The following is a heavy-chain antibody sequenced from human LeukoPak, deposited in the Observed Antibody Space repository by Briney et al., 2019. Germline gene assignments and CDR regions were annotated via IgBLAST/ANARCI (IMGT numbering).Heavy chain of an antibody. CDR2: IYTSGST. V-gene: IGHV4-61*02. CDR1: GGSISSGSYY. Sequence: PSQTLSLTCTVSGGSISSGSYYWSWIRQPAGKGLEWIGRIYTSGSTNYNPSLKSRVTISVDTSKNQFSLKLSSVTAADTAVYYSAQLGKKDYWGQGTLVTVSS. J-gene: IGHJ4*02. D-gene: IGHD7-27*01. CDR3: AQLGKKDY.